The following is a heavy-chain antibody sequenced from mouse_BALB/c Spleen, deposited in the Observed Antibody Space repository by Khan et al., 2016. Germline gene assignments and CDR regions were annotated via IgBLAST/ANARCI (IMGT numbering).Heavy chain of an antibody. CDR2: INTYTGEP. CDR1: GYTFTNSG. D-gene: IGHD2-2*01. CDR3: ARGAMVTTGWYFDV. Sequence: QIQLVQSGPELKKPGETVKISCKASGYTFTNSGMNWVKQGPGKGLKWVGWINTYTGEPTYADDFKGRFAFSLETSASTAYLQINSLPNEDTTAYFCARGAMVTTGWYFDVWGAGTTVTVSS. V-gene: IGHV9-3-1*01. J-gene: IGHJ1*01.